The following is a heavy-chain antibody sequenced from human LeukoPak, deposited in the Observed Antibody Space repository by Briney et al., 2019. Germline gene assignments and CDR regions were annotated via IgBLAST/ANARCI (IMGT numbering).Heavy chain of an antibody. Sequence: PGGSLRLSCAASGFTFSSYSMNWVRQAPGKGLEGVSSISSSSSYIYYAGSVKGRFTISRDNAKNSLYLQMNSLRGEDTAVYYCARDRGVYSRTLEDWGQGTLVTVSS. CDR2: ISSSSSYI. V-gene: IGHV3-21*04. CDR1: GFTFSSYS. J-gene: IGHJ4*02. D-gene: IGHD6-13*01. CDR3: ARDRGVYSRTLED.